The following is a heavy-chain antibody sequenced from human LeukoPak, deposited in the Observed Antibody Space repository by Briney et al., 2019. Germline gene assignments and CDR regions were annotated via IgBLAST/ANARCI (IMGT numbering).Heavy chain of an antibody. CDR2: IYYSGST. CDR1: GVSISSSSYY. D-gene: IGHD6-19*01. J-gene: IGHJ6*02. Sequence: SETLSLTCTVSGVSISSSSYYWSWIRQPPGKGLEWIGYIYYSGSTNYNPSLKSRVTISVDTSKNQFSLKLSSVTAADTAVYYCARDSVAGSYYYGMDVWGQGTTVTVSS. V-gene: IGHV4-61*01. CDR3: ARDSVAGSYYYGMDV.